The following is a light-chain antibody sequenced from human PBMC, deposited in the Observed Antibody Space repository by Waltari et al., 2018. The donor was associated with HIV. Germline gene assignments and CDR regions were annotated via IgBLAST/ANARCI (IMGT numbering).Light chain of an antibody. J-gene: IGKJ2*01. Sequence: DIVMTQSPDSLAVPLGERATINCKSSQSILYSSNNKGYLAWYQQKPRQPPKLLIHWASSREAGVPDRFSGSGSGTDFTLAISSLQAEDVAVYFCHQYYATPYTFGQGTKLEI. CDR2: WAS. CDR3: HQYYATPYT. V-gene: IGKV4-1*01. CDR1: QSILYSSNNKGY.